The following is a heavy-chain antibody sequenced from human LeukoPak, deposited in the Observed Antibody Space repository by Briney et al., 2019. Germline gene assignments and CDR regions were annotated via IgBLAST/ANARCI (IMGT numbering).Heavy chain of an antibody. D-gene: IGHD1-26*01. CDR1: GFTFSSYA. Sequence: GGSLRLSCAASGFTFSSYAMSRVRQAPGKGLEWVSAISGSGGSTYYADSVKGRFTISRDNSKNTLYLQMNSLRAEDTAVYYCAKPNARLVGATYFDYWGQGTLVTVSS. J-gene: IGHJ4*02. V-gene: IGHV3-23*01. CDR3: AKPNARLVGATYFDY. CDR2: ISGSGGST.